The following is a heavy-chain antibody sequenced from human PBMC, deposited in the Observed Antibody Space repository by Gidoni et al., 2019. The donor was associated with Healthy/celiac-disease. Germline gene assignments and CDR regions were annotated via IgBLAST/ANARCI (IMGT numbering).Heavy chain of an antibody. J-gene: IGHJ6*02. CDR3: ARSVAGTLSGYYYYYGMDV. D-gene: IGHD6-19*01. V-gene: IGHV3-11*06. Sequence: QVQLVESGGGLVKPGGSLRLSCAASGFTFSDYYMSWIRQAPGKGLEWVSYISSSSSYTNYADSVKGRFTISRDNAKNSLYLQMNSLRAEDTAVYYCARSVAGTLSGYYYYYGMDVWGQGTTVTVSS. CDR1: GFTFSDYY. CDR2: ISSSSSYT.